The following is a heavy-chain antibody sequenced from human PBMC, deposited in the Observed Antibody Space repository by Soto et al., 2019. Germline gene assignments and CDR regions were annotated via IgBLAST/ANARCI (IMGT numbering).Heavy chain of an antibody. CDR3: ARVPLRYSSSHNFDS. D-gene: IGHD6-19*01. CDR2: IYNNETF. CDR1: GSSVSSGSFY. V-gene: IGHV4-61*01. J-gene: IGHJ4*02. Sequence: PSETLSLPGSVSGSSVSSGSFYWSWIRQPPGKGLEWIGFIYNNETFNYNRSLKSRVILSVDTSKHQFSLKLSSVTTADTAVYYCARVPLRYSSSHNFDSWGQGALVTVSS.